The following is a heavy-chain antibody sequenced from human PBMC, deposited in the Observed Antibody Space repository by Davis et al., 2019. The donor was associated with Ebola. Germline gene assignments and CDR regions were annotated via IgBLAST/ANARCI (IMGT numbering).Heavy chain of an antibody. CDR2: IYPGDSET. J-gene: IGHJ4*02. CDR1: GYSFTSYW. Sequence: GESLKISCKGSGYSFTSYWISWVRQLPGKGLEWMGSIYPGDSETRYSPSFQGQVAISADKSISTAYLQWTNLKDSDSAIYYCARLGPDTLDYWGQGTLVTVSS. CDR3: ARLGPDTLDY. V-gene: IGHV5-51*01.